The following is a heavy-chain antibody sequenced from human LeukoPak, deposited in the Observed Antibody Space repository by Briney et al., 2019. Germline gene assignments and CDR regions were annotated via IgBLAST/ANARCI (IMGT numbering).Heavy chain of an antibody. CDR2: INPNSGGT. D-gene: IGHD3-22*01. CDR3: ASEDYYDSSGLFDY. Sequence: ASVKVSCTASGYTFTGYYMHWVRQAPGQGLEWMGWINPNSGGTNYAQKFQGRVTMTRDTSISTAYMELSRLRSDDTAVYYCASEDYYDSSGLFDYWGQGTLVTVSS. J-gene: IGHJ4*02. CDR1: GYTFTGYY. V-gene: IGHV1-2*02.